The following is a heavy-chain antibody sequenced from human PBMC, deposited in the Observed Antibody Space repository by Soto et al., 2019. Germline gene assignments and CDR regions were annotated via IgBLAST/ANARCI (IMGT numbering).Heavy chain of an antibody. Sequence: ASVKVSCQASGYTFTSYGISWVRQAPGQGLEWMGWISAYNGNTNYAQKLQGRVAMTTDTSTSTAYMELRSLRSDDTAVYYCARDDYDSSGGNFDYWGQGTLVTVSS. J-gene: IGHJ4*02. V-gene: IGHV1-18*01. D-gene: IGHD3-22*01. CDR3: ARDDYDSSGGNFDY. CDR1: GYTFTSYG. CDR2: ISAYNGNT.